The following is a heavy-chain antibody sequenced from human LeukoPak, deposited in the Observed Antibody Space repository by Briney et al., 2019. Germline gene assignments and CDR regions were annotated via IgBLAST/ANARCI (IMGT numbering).Heavy chain of an antibody. CDR1: GFTFSSYA. D-gene: IGHD3-9*01. V-gene: IGHV3-23*01. CDR3: AKDWGPGPYYDILTGYYFDY. CDR2: ISGSGGST. J-gene: IGHJ4*02. Sequence: PGGSLRLSCAASGFTFSSYAMSWVRQAPVKGLEWVSAISGSGGSTYYADSVKGRFTISRDNSKNTLYLQVNSLRAEDTAVYYCAKDWGPGPYYDILTGYYFDYWGQGTLVTVSS.